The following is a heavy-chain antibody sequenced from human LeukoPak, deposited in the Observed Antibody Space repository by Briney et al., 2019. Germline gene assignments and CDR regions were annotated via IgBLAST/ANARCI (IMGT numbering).Heavy chain of an antibody. Sequence: GGSLGLSGAASGFTSISYARPGFGRAPGRGLKGGAVISYDGSNKYYADSVKGRFTISRDNSKNTLYLQMSSLRAEDTAVYYCASPRYSSSWYYFDYWGQGTLVTVSS. V-gene: IGHV3-30*03. CDR1: GFTSISYA. J-gene: IGHJ4*02. D-gene: IGHD6-13*01. CDR3: ASPRYSSSWYYFDY. CDR2: ISYDGSNK.